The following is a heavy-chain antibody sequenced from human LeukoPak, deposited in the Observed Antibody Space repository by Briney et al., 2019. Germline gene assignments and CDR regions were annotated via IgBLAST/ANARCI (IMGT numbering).Heavy chain of an antibody. Sequence: GRSLRLSCAASGFTFSSYGIHWVRQAPDKGLEWVAIISYDGSNKYYADSVKGQFTISRDNSKNTLYLQMNSLRAEDTAVYYCAKAYSDYGVDYYYYGMDVWGQGTTVTVSS. CDR3: AKAYSDYGVDYYYYGMDV. D-gene: IGHD4-11*01. CDR2: ISYDGSNK. CDR1: GFTFSSYG. V-gene: IGHV3-30*18. J-gene: IGHJ6*02.